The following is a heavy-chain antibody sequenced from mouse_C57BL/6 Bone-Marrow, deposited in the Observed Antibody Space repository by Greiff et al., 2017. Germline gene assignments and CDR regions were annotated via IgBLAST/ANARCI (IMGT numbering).Heavy chain of an antibody. J-gene: IGHJ1*03. Sequence: QVQLKESGPGLVQPSQGLSITCTVSGFSLTSYGVHWVRQSPGKGLEWLGVIWSGGSTDYNAAFISRLSISKDNSKSQVFFKMNRRQADDTAIYYCARGWYWYFDVGGTGTTVTVSA. D-gene: IGHD3-3*01. CDR3: ARGWYWYFDV. CDR2: IWSGGST. V-gene: IGHV2-2*01. CDR1: GFSLTSYG.